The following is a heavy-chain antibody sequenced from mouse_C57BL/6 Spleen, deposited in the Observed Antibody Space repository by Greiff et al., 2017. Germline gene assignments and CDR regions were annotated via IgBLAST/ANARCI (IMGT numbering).Heavy chain of an antibody. CDR2: IYPGSGST. CDR1: GYTFTSYW. V-gene: IGHV1-55*01. D-gene: IGHD2-1*01. CDR3: SRSSGNYPYYYAMDY. Sequence: VQLQQPGAELVKPGASVKMSCKASGYTFTSYWITWVKQRPGQGLEWIGDIYPGSGSTNYNEKFKSKATLTVDTSSSTAYMQLSSLTSEDSAVYYCSRSSGNYPYYYAMDYWGQGTSVTVSS. J-gene: IGHJ4*01.